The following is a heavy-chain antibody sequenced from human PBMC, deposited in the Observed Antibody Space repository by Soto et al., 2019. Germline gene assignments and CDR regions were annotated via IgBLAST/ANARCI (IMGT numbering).Heavy chain of an antibody. CDR3: ARPPPDPTVHGYYYGMDV. Sequence: QVQLVQSGAEVKKPGASVKVSCKDSGYTFTSYDINCVRQATGQGLEWMGWMNPNSGNTGYAQKFQGRVTMTRNTAISTTYMQLSSLRSEETAVYSCARPPPDPTVHGYYYGMDVWGQGTTVTVSS. CDR2: MNPNSGNT. V-gene: IGHV1-8*01. J-gene: IGHJ6*02. D-gene: IGHD4-17*01. CDR1: GYTFTSYD.